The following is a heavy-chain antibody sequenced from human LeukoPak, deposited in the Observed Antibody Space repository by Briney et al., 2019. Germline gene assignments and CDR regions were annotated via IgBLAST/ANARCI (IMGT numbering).Heavy chain of an antibody. Sequence: SETLSLTCAVYGGSFSGYYWSWIRQPPGKGLEWIGEINHSGSTNYNPSLKSRVTISVDMSKNQFSLKLSSVTAADTAVYYCARGARTPSGYGSRTAGRANWFDPWGQGTLVTVSS. CDR3: ARGARTPSGYGSRTAGRANWFDP. V-gene: IGHV4-34*01. CDR2: INHSGST. J-gene: IGHJ5*02. D-gene: IGHD5-12*01. CDR1: GGSFSGYY.